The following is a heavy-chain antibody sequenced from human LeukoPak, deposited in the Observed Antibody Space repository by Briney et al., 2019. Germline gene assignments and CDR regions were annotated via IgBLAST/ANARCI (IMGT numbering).Heavy chain of an antibody. CDR1: GLTFSSYA. J-gene: IGHJ4*02. CDR3: AKGAPELWLSLDY. D-gene: IGHD5-18*01. Sequence: GGSLRLSCAASGLTFSSYAMTWVRQAPGKGLEWVASIGGSGGATYYADSVKGRFTISRDNSKNTLYLQMNSLRAEDTAVYYCAKGAPELWLSLDYWGQGTLVTVSS. V-gene: IGHV3-23*01. CDR2: IGGSGGAT.